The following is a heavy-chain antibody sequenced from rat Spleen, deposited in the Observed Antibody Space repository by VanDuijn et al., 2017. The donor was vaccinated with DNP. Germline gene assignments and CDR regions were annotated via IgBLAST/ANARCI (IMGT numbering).Heavy chain of an antibody. V-gene: IGHV2-45*01. CDR1: GFSLTSYN. CDR2: MWSGGST. CDR3: ARDGYQGYYFDY. Sequence: QVQLMESGPGLVQPSETLSLTCTVSGFSLTSYNVHWVRQPPGKGLEWMGVMWSGGSTDYNSALKSRLSISRDTSKNQVFLKMNSLQSEDTTTYYCARDGYQGYYFDYWGQGVMVTVSS. D-gene: IGHD1-7*01. J-gene: IGHJ2*01.